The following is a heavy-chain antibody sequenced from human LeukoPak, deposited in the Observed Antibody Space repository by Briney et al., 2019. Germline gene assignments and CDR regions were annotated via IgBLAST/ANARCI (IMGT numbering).Heavy chain of an antibody. Sequence: SETLSLTCTVSGGSISSYYWSWIRQPPGKGLEWIGYIYYSGSTNYNPSLKSRVTISVDTSKNQFSLKLSSVTAADTAVYYCARAAYYYDSSGYPKKKHNWFDPWGQGTLVTVSS. CDR3: ARAAYYYDSSGYPKKKHNWFDP. J-gene: IGHJ5*02. D-gene: IGHD3-22*01. V-gene: IGHV4-59*01. CDR1: GGSISSYY. CDR2: IYYSGST.